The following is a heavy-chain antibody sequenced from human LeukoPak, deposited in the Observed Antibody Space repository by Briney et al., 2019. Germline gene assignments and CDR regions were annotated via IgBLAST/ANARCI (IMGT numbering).Heavy chain of an antibody. D-gene: IGHD6-19*01. CDR1: GFTLSKYW. CDR3: ATKQWLAPPPDS. V-gene: IGHV3-74*01. J-gene: IGHJ4*02. Sequence: GGSLRLSCAASGFTLSKYWMLWVRQAPGKGLESVSRINTDGTVTTYADSVKGRFTVSRDNADNTMLLQMNSVRDEDTAVYYCATKQWLAPPPDSWGQGTPVTVSS. CDR2: INTDGTVT.